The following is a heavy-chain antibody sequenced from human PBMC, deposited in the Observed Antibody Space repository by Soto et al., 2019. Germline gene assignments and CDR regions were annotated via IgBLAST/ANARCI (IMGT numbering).Heavy chain of an antibody. CDR1: GFTFSSYA. J-gene: IGHJ5*02. Sequence: GGSLRLSCAASGFTFSSYAMSWVRQAPGKGLDWVSAISGSGGSTYYADSVKGRFTISRDNSKNTLYLQMNSLRAGDTAVYYCARDRAGITIFGVVIIGFDPWGQGTLVTVSA. V-gene: IGHV3-23*01. D-gene: IGHD3-3*01. CDR2: ISGSGGST. CDR3: ARDRAGITIFGVVIIGFDP.